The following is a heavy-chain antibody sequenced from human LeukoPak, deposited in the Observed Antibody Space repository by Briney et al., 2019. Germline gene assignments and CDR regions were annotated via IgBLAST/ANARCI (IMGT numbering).Heavy chain of an antibody. CDR1: GFTFSSYG. CDR2: IWYDGSNK. J-gene: IGHJ3*02. V-gene: IGHV3-33*06. CDR3: AKISIAVAGSASDAFDI. Sequence: GRSLRLSCAASGFTFSSYGTHWVRQAPGEGLEWVAVIWYDGSNKYYADSVKGRFTISRDNSKNTLYLQMNSLRAEDTAVYYCAKISIAVAGSASDAFDIWGQGTMVTVSS. D-gene: IGHD6-19*01.